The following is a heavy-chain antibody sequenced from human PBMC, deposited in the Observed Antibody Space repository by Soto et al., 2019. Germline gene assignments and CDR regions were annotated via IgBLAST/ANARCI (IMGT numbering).Heavy chain of an antibody. CDR3: ARVSRYDYVWGSYRLFDY. Sequence: QVPLVQSGAEVKKPGASVKVSCKASGYTFTSYDINWVRQATGQGLEWMGWMNPNSGNTGYAQKFQGRVTMTRNTSISTAYMELSSLRSEDTAVYYCARVSRYDYVWGSYRLFDYWGQGTLVTVSS. J-gene: IGHJ4*02. CDR1: GYTFTSYD. D-gene: IGHD3-16*02. CDR2: MNPNSGNT. V-gene: IGHV1-8*01.